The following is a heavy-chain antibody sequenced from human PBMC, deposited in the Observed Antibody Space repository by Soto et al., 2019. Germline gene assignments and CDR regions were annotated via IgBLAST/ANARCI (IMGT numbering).Heavy chain of an antibody. J-gene: IGHJ5*02. CDR1: GGSISSGGYS. V-gene: IGHV4-30-2*01. CDR2: IYHSGST. Sequence: PSETLSLTCAVSGGSISSGGYSWRWIRQPPGRGLEWIGYIYHSGSTYYNPALKSRVTISVDRSKNHFSLQLSSVTAAATAVYYCARLDFRMNWFDPWGQGTLVTVSS. CDR3: ARLDFRMNWFDP. D-gene: IGHD3-3*01.